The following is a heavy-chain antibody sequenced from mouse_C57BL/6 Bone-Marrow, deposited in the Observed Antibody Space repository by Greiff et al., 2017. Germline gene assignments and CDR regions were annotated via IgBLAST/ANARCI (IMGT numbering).Heavy chain of an antibody. CDR2: IDPSDSYT. Sequence: VKLQQPGAELVRPGTSVKLSCKASGYTFTSYWMHWVKQRPGQGLEWIGVIDPSDSYTNYNQKFKGKATLTVDTSSSTAYMQLSSLTSEDSAVYYCARWDTTVPYWGQGTLVTVSA. J-gene: IGHJ3*01. CDR3: ARWDTTVPY. D-gene: IGHD1-1*01. V-gene: IGHV1-59*01. CDR1: GYTFTSYW.